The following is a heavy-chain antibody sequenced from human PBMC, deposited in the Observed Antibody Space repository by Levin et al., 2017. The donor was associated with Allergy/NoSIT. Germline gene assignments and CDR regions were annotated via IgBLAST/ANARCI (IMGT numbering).Heavy chain of an antibody. CDR3: ARERAVYGMDV. CDR2: ISGSGGST. CDR1: GFTFSSYA. Sequence: EASVKVSCAASGFTFSSYAMSWVRQAPGKGLEWVSAISGSGGSTYYADSVKGRFTISRDNSKNTLYLQMNSLRAEDTAVYYCARERAVYGMDVWGQGTTVTVSS. J-gene: IGHJ6*02. V-gene: IGHV3-23*01. D-gene: IGHD6-25*01.